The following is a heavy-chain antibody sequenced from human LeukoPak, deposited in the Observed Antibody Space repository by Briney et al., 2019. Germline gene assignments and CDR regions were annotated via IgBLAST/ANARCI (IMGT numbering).Heavy chain of an antibody. CDR2: INPQSGAT. CDR3: ARGASLTYYYESGDSYLFDY. D-gene: IGHD3-22*01. V-gene: IGHV1-2*02. CDR1: GYTFSGYY. Sequence: ASVKVSCKTSGYTFSGYYIHWVRQAPGQGLEWMGWINPQSGATKHAQNCQGRVTMTRDRPITTVNMELSRLRYDDRAVYYCARGASLTYYYESGDSYLFDYWGQGTLVTVSS. J-gene: IGHJ4*02.